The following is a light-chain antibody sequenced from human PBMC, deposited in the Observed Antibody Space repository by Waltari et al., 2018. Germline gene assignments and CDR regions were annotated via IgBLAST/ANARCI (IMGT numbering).Light chain of an antibody. J-gene: IGKJ2*01. CDR1: QTVSNNF. CDR2: GAS. V-gene: IGKV3-20*01. Sequence: EIVLTQSPGTLSLSPGEKATLSCRASQTVSNNFLAWYQQKPGQAPRLLFYGASSRAIGIPDRFSGSGSGTDFTLTISRLEPEDFAVYHCQQYGSPYTFGQGTKLEIK. CDR3: QQYGSPYT.